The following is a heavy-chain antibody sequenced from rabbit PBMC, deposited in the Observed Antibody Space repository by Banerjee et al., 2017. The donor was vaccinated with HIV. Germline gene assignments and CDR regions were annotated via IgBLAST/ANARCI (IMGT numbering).Heavy chain of an antibody. CDR1: GFSFSGDW. D-gene: IGHD1-1*01. V-gene: IGHV1S40*01. J-gene: IGHJ4*01. Sequence: QSLEESGGGLVQPEGSLTLTCTASGFSFSGDWMCWVRQAPGKGLEWIACIATDSGSVYYATWAKGRFTISKTSSTTVTLQMTSLTAADTATYFCASEPNSGNYYRDLWGPGTLVTVS. CDR2: IATDSGSV. CDR3: ASEPNSGNYYRDL.